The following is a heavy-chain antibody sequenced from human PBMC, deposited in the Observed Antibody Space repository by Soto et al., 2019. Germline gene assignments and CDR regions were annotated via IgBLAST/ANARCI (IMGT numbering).Heavy chain of an antibody. CDR2: TIPIFDTP. V-gene: IGHV1-69*13. Sequence: SVKVSCKASGGTFCNLGISWLRQAPGQGLEWMGGTIPIFDTPHYAEKFRDRLTITADATSTAYMELTSLSSEDTATYYCARDREDGSGTKYNWFDSWGQGTLVTVSS. CDR3: ARDREDGSGTKYNWFDS. J-gene: IGHJ5*01. CDR1: GGTFCNLG. D-gene: IGHD3-10*01.